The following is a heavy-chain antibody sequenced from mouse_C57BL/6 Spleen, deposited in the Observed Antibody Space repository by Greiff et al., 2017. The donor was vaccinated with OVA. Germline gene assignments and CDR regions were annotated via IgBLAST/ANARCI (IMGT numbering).Heavy chain of an antibody. CDR3: ARGGNYYFDY. CDR2: IYPGDGDT. D-gene: IGHD4-1*02. V-gene: IGHV1-82*01. J-gene: IGHJ2*01. Sequence: QVQLQQSGPELVKPGASVKISCKASGYAFSSSWMNWVKQRPGKGLEWIGRIYPGDGDTNYNGKFKGKATLTADKSSSTAYMQLSSLTSEDSAVYFCARGGNYYFDYWGRGTTLTVSS. CDR1: GYAFSSSW.